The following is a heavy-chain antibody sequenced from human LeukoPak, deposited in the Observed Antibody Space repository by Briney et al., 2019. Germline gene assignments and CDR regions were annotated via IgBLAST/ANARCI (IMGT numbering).Heavy chain of an antibody. J-gene: IGHJ5*02. CDR3: ARGKSKIAVADWFDP. D-gene: IGHD6-19*01. CDR2: ISAYNGNT. Sequence: VASVKVSCKASGYTFTSYGISWVRQAPGQGLEWMGWISAYNGNTNYAQKLQGRVTMTTDTSTSTAYMELRSLRSDDTAVYYCARGKSKIAVADWFDPWGQGTLVTVSS. CDR1: GYTFTSYG. V-gene: IGHV1-18*01.